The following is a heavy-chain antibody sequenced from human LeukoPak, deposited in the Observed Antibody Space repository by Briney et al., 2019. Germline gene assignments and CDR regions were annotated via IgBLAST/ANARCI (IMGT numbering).Heavy chain of an antibody. CDR1: GFTFNTYG. CDR3: AKGAGQWLYYYFDY. D-gene: IGHD6-19*01. J-gene: IGHJ4*02. V-gene: IGHV3-30*02. Sequence: PGRSLRLSCAASGFTFNTYGMHWVRRAPGKGLEWVAFIRFDGSNKYYADSVKGRFTISRDNSKNTLYLQMNSLRADDTAVYYCAKGAGQWLYYYFDYWGQGTLVTVSS. CDR2: IRFDGSNK.